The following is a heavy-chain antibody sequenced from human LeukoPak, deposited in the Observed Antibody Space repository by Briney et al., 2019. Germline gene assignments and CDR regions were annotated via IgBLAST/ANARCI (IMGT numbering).Heavy chain of an antibody. CDR1: GDSISSVNS. CDR3: DFWSGYYNSYDY. D-gene: IGHD3-3*01. V-gene: IGHV3-30*03. Sequence: PSGTLSLTCVVSGDSISSVNSWSWVRQAPGQGLEWVAVISYDRSNKYYADSVKGRFTISRDNSKNTLYLQMNSLRAEDTAVYYYDFWSGYYNSYDYWGQGTLVTVSS. CDR2: ISYDRSNK. J-gene: IGHJ4*02.